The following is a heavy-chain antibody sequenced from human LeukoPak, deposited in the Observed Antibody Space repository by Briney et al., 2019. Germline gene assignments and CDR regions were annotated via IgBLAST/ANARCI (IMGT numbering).Heavy chain of an antibody. CDR2: INPSGGAT. D-gene: IGHD6-19*01. CDR1: GYTFTSYY. CDR3: ARDRAVAGFRFDY. V-gene: IGHV1-46*01. Sequence: ASVKVSCKASGYTFTSYYMHWVRQAPGQGLEWMGVINPSGGATSYAQKFQGRVTMTRDTSTSTVYMELGSLSSDDTGVCYCARDRAVAGFRFDYWGQGTLVTVSS. J-gene: IGHJ4*02.